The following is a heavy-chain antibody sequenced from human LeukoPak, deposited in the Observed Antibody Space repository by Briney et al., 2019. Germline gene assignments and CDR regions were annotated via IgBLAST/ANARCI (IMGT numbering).Heavy chain of an antibody. CDR2: IYYSGST. D-gene: IGHD6-13*01. Sequence: PSQTLSPTCTVSGGSISSGGYYWSWIRQHPGKGLEWIGYIYYSGSTYYNPSLKSRVTISVDTSKNQFSLKLSSVTAADTAVYYCAREGGAAAGNPIDYWGQGTLVTVSS. CDR3: AREGGAAAGNPIDY. CDR1: GGSISSGGYY. J-gene: IGHJ4*02. V-gene: IGHV4-31*03.